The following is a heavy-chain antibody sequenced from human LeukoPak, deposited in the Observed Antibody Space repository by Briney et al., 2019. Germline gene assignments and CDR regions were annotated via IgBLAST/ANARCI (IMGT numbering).Heavy chain of an antibody. J-gene: IGHJ5*02. CDR1: GGSISSSSYY. CDR2: IYYSGST. D-gene: IGHD6-19*01. Sequence: PSETLSLTCTVSGGSISSSSYYWGWIRQPPGKGLEWIGSIYYSGSTYYNPSLKSRVTISVDTSKNQFSLKLSSVTAADTAVYYCARGEAVADSNWFDPWGQGTLVTVSS. CDR3: ARGEAVADSNWFDP. V-gene: IGHV4-39*07.